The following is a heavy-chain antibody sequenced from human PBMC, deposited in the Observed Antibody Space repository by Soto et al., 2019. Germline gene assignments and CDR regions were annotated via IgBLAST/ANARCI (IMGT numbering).Heavy chain of an antibody. Sequence: EVQLLESGGGLVQPGGSLRLSCAASGFTFSSYAMSWVRQAPGKGLEWVSAISGSGGSTYYADSVKGRFTISRDNSNNTLYLQMNSLRAEDTAVYYCAKDRAILLWFGETLSGMDVWGQGTTVTVSS. CDR1: GFTFSSYA. CDR2: ISGSGGST. J-gene: IGHJ6*02. CDR3: AKDRAILLWFGETLSGMDV. V-gene: IGHV3-23*01. D-gene: IGHD3-10*01.